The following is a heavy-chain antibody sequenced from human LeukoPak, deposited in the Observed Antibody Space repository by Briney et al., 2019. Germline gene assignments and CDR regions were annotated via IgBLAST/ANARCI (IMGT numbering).Heavy chain of an antibody. V-gene: IGHV4-61*02. Sequence: SQTLSLTCTVSGGPITKGNYYWNWIRQPAGKGLEWIGRIFTNGSTNYNPSLKSRVTISLDTSKNQFSLRLSSVTAADTAVYYCATDNYYYYGLDVWGQGTTVTISS. CDR3: ATDNYYYYGLDV. CDR2: IFTNGST. J-gene: IGHJ6*02. CDR1: GGPITKGNYY.